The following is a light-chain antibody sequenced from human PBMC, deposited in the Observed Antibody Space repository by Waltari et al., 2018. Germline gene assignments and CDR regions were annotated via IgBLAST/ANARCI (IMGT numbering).Light chain of an antibody. CDR2: DEG. CDR3: QVWDSRSDHVV. V-gene: IGLV3-21*03. J-gene: IGLJ2*01. CDR1: DVGTKS. Sequence: SYVLTQPPSVSVAPGKTASLSCGGDDVGTKSVHWYQQRPGQAPVLVGYDEGDRPPGIPVRFSGSKSGNTATLTISGVGAGDEADYYCQVWDSRSDHVVFGGGTKLIVL.